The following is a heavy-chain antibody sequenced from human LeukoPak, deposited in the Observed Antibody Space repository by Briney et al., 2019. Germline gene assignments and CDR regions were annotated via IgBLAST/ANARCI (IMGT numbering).Heavy chain of an antibody. Sequence: QPGGSLRLSCAASGFTFSSYWMSWVRQAPGKGLEWVANIKQDGSEKYYVDSVKGRFTISRDNAKNSLYLQMNSLRAEDTAVYYCAREPVSGSGWYMNWFDPWGQGTLVTVSS. D-gene: IGHD6-19*01. CDR3: AREPVSGSGWYMNWFDP. J-gene: IGHJ5*02. CDR1: GFTFSSYW. CDR2: IKQDGSEK. V-gene: IGHV3-7*01.